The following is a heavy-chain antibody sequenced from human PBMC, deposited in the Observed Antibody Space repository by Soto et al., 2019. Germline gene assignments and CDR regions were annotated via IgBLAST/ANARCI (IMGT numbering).Heavy chain of an antibody. D-gene: IGHD4-17*01. Sequence: QVQLQESGPGQVKPSQTLSLTCTVSGGSINSGDYYWSWIRQPPGKGLEWIGYIYYGGSTYYNPPLRSRVTISIDTSKNHFFLNLSSVTAADTAVYFCARIGLTTALLWGQGTLVTVSS. CDR3: ARIGLTTALL. CDR1: GGSINSGDYY. V-gene: IGHV4-30-4*01. CDR2: IYYGGST. J-gene: IGHJ4*02.